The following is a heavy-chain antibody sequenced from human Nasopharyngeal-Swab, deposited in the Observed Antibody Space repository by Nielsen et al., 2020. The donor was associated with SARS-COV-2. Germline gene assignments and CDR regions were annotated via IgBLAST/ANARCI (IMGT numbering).Heavy chain of an antibody. J-gene: IGHJ6*03. Sequence: WIRQPPGKGLKWVSGISAGGGSSFYADSVKGRFTISRDNSKNTLHLQMSSLRADDTAVYYCAKVERGAYYYMDVWGKGTTVT. V-gene: IGHV3-23*01. CDR3: AKVERGAYYYMDV. CDR2: ISAGGGSS. D-gene: IGHD3-3*01.